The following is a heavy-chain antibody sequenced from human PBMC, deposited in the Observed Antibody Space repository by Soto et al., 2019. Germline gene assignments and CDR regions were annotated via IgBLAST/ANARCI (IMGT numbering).Heavy chain of an antibody. CDR2: IWYDGSNK. D-gene: IGHD3-22*01. CDR1: GFTFSSYG. V-gene: IGHV3-33*01. J-gene: IGHJ4*02. CDR3: ARDFTMIVVVPGY. Sequence: LRLSCAAFGFTFSSYGMHWVRQAPGKGLEWVAVIWYDGSNKYYADSVKGRFTISRDNSKNTLYLQMNSLRAEDTAVYYCARDFTMIVVVPGYWGQGTLVTVSS.